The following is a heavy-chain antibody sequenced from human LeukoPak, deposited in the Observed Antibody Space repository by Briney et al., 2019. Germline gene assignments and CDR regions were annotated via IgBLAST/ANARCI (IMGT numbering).Heavy chain of an antibody. CDR1: GFSFSSYW. D-gene: IGHD6-19*01. Sequence: GGSLRLSCAASGFSFSSYWMHWVRQAPGKGLVWVSRIDSDGSSTTYADSVKGRFTISRDNAKSTLYLQMNSLRDEDTAVYYCAREYRSGPDYWGQGTLVTVSS. CDR3: AREYRSGPDY. CDR2: IDSDGSST. J-gene: IGHJ4*02. V-gene: IGHV3-74*01.